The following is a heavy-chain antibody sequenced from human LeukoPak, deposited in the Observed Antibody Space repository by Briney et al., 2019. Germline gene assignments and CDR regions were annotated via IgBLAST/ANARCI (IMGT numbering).Heavy chain of an antibody. CDR2: IYSGGST. Sequence: PGGSLRLSCAASGFTFSGSAMSWVRQAPGKGLEWVSVIYSGGSTYYADSVKGRFTISRDNSKNTLYLQMNSLRAGDTAVYYCASAVLRFLELDYWGQGTLVTVSS. D-gene: IGHD3-3*01. CDR3: ASAVLRFLELDY. V-gene: IGHV3-53*01. CDR1: GFTFSGSA. J-gene: IGHJ4*02.